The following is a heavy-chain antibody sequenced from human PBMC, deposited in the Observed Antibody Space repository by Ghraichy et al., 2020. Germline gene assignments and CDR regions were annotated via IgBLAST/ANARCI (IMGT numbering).Heavy chain of an antibody. D-gene: IGHD2-15*01. Sequence: LSLTCAASTFTFSDYYMSWIRQAPGKGLEWVSYISSSGSTKFYADSVKGRFTISRDNAKNSLYLQMNSLRAEDTAVYYCARESPIGCSGGSCYSSGMDVWGQGTTVTVSS. V-gene: IGHV3-11*01. CDR2: ISSSGSTK. CDR3: ARESPIGCSGGSCYSSGMDV. J-gene: IGHJ6*02. CDR1: TFTFSDYY.